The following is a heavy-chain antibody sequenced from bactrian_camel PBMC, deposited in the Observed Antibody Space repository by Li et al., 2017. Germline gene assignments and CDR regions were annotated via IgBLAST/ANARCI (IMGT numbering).Heavy chain of an antibody. Sequence: HVQLVESGGRSVQPGGSLRLSCAASGFTFSGYYMSWVRQAPGKGLEWVSTINSDGSSTSTADSVKVRFSISRDNAKNTVYLQMTNLNPDDSGMYYCANNRRPGSTWSDPEYYNFWGQGTQVTVS. D-gene: IGHD6*01. J-gene: IGHJ4*01. CDR2: INSDGSST. CDR1: GFTFSGYY. V-gene: IGHV3-2*01. CDR3: ANNRRPGSTWSDPEYYNF.